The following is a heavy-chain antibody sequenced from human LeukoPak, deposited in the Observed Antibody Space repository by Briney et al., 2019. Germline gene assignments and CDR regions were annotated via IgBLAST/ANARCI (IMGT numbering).Heavy chain of an antibody. CDR1: GFTFKNYA. Sequence: SGGSLRLSCAASGFTFKNYAMYWVRQAPGKGLEWVSAIIESGESTYYTDSVKGRFTISRDNSKNTLYLQMNSLRAEDTAFYYCAKGSGQYYFDSWGQGTLVTVSS. D-gene: IGHD3-10*01. CDR2: IIESGEST. J-gene: IGHJ4*02. CDR3: AKGSGQYYFDS. V-gene: IGHV3-23*01.